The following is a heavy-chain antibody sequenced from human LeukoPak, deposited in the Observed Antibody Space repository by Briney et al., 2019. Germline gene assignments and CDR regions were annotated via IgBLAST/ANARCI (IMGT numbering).Heavy chain of an antibody. Sequence: ASVTVSCKASGYTFTRYGISWVRQAPGQVLEWMGWISADNTNTNFAQKFQDKVIMTTDTSTSTAYMEMRSLRSDDTAIYYCARDKSPYIMDVWGQGTTVTVSS. CDR2: ISADNTNT. V-gene: IGHV1-18*01. D-gene: IGHD3-16*01. J-gene: IGHJ6*02. CDR1: GYTFTRYG. CDR3: ARDKSPYIMDV.